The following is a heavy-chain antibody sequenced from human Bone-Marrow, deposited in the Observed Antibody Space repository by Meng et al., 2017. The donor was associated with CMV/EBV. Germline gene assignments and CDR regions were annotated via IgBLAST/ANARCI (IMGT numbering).Heavy chain of an antibody. CDR2: MRYDGSNK. Sequence: GESLKISCAASGFTFSSYGMHWVRQAPGKGLEWVTFMRYDGSNKYYADSVKGRFTISRDNSKNTLYLQMNSLRAEDTAVYYCAKDYRVDYGDYAEYFHHWGQGTLVTVSP. D-gene: IGHD4-17*01. CDR1: GFTFSSYG. V-gene: IGHV3-30*02. J-gene: IGHJ1*01. CDR3: AKDYRVDYGDYAEYFHH.